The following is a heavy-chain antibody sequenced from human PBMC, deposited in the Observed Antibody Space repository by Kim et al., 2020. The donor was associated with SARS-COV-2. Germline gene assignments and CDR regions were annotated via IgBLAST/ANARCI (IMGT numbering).Heavy chain of an antibody. Sequence: GGSLRLSCAASGFTFSKYGLHWVRQAPGRGLEWVAGISCDVSSTDYDDSVKGRFTISRDNPNNTEYLEMNRLTAEETAVYYCAKERDIVGVVTAQYFFDSWGQGTLVSVSS. CDR3: AKERDIVGVVTAQYFFDS. V-gene: IGHV3-30*18. CDR2: ISCDVSST. J-gene: IGHJ4*02. D-gene: IGHD3-3*02. CDR1: GFTFSKYG.